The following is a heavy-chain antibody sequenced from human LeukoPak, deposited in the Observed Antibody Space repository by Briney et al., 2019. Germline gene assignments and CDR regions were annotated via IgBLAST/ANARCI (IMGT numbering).Heavy chain of an antibody. V-gene: IGHV5-51*01. D-gene: IGHD6-19*01. CDR3: ARRPREAGGVEVAGFTFDV. CDR2: IYPGDSDA. Sequence: PGESLKISRKVSGYSFINYWIGWVRQLPGKGLEWMGVIYPGDSDARHSPSLQGQVTFSVDKSIKTAYLHWSSLKASDTATYYCARRPREAGGVEVAGFTFDVWGQGTLVTVSS. J-gene: IGHJ4*02. CDR1: GYSFINYW.